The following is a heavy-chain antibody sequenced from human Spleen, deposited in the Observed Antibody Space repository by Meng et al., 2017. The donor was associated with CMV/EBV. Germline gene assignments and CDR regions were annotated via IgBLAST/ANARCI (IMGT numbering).Heavy chain of an antibody. Sequence: GESLKISCAASGFTSSSYAMSWVRQAPGKGLEWVSVFSGRGGKTYYADSVKGRSTISRDNPKNTLDLQMNSLRAEDTAVYYCARDSKKPYYYYGMDVWGQGTTVTVSS. CDR2: FSGRGGKT. CDR1: GFTSSSYA. V-gene: IGHV3-23*01. CDR3: ARDSKKPYYYYGMDV. D-gene: IGHD1-14*01. J-gene: IGHJ6*02.